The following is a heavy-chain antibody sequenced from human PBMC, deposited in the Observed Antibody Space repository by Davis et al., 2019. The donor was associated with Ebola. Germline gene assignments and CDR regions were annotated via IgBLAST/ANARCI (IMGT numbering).Heavy chain of an antibody. CDR1: GFTVRNYH. V-gene: IGHV3-21*01. D-gene: IGHD6-19*01. CDR3: AGGESGWDAADI. Sequence: GGSLRLSCAASGFTVRNYHISWVRQAPGKGLEWVSSISISSAFIYYADSVKGRFTVSRDNAKNSLSLQMNSLRAEDTAVYYCAGGESGWDAADIWGRGTMVTVSS. CDR2: ISISSAFI. J-gene: IGHJ3*02.